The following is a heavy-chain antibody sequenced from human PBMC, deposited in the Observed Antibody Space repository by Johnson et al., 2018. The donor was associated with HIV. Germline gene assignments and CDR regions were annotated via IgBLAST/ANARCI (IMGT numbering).Heavy chain of an antibody. CDR3: ARDPMSRHAFDL. V-gene: IGHV3-11*06. J-gene: IGHJ3*01. CDR2: ISPDESKT. CDR1: GFTFSDYY. D-gene: IGHD3-10*02. Sequence: QVQLVESGGGLVKPGGSLRLSCAASGFTFSDYYMSWIRQAPGKGPVWVSRISPDESKTDYADSVKGRFTISRDTAKNTLHLQMNSLRGEDTAVYYCARDPMSRHAFDLWGQGTVVTVSS.